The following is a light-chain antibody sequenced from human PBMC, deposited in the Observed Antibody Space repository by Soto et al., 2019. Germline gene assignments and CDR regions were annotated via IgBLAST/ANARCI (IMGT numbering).Light chain of an antibody. CDR1: QSVGTS. Sequence: DIVLTQSPATLSLSPGDRATLSCRASQSVGTSLAWYKQQPGQAPRLLIHDAAYRASGIPERFRGSGSGTAFSLSISSLEPDGFAVYYCQHRSSWPRSFGRGTKVEV. CDR3: QHRSSWPRS. CDR2: DAA. J-gene: IGKJ1*01. V-gene: IGKV3-11*01.